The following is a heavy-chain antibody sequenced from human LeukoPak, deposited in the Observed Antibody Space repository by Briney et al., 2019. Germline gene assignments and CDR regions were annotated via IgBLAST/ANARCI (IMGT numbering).Heavy chain of an antibody. CDR1: GFTFSSYW. J-gene: IGHJ4*02. D-gene: IGHD1-26*01. Sequence: GGSLRLSCAASGFTFSSYWMHWVRQAPGKGLVWVSRINTDGSSTSYADSVKGRFTISRDNAKNTLYLQMNSLRAEDTAVYYCAREEVSSSGSHGGYYFDYWGQGTLVTVSS. V-gene: IGHV3-74*01. CDR2: INTDGSST. CDR3: AREEVSSSGSHGGYYFDY.